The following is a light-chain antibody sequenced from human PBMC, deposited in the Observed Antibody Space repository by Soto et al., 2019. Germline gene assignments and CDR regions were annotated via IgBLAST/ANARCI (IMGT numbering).Light chain of an antibody. CDR3: SSYTSSSTLVV. CDR2: DVS. V-gene: IGLV2-14*01. Sequence: QSALTQPASVSGSPGQSITISCTGTSSDVGGYNYVSWYQQHPGKAPKLMIYDVSNRPSGVSNRFSGSKSGNTASLTISGLQAEGEADYYCSSYTSSSTLVVLGGGTKVTVL. CDR1: SSDVGGYNY. J-gene: IGLJ2*01.